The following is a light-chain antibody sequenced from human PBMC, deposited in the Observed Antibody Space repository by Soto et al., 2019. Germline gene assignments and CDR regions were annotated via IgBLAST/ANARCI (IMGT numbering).Light chain of an antibody. V-gene: IGLV2-14*03. Sequence: HCALTRPASGSRFAGESITISCPGTSSDVGGYNYVSWYQHHPGKAPKLMIYDVSNRPSGVSNRFSGSKSGNTASLIISGLQAEDEADYYCSSYTSSSTLSTYVFGTGTKVTVL. CDR2: DVS. CDR1: SSDVGGYNY. CDR3: SSYTSSSTLSTYV. J-gene: IGLJ1*01.